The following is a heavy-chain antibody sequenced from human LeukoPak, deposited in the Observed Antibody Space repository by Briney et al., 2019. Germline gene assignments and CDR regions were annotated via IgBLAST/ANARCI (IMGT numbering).Heavy chain of an antibody. CDR1: GFSLRTSGMC. CDR2: IDWDDDR. V-gene: IGHV2-70*11. Sequence: ESGPTLVKPTQTLTLTCTFSGFSLRTSGMCVSWIRQPPGNALEWLARIDWDDDRYYNASLKTRLTISKDTSKNQVVLTMTNMDPVDTATYYCARSSRDHYYNYGMDVWGQGTTVTVSS. CDR3: ARSSRDHYYNYGMDV. J-gene: IGHJ6*02. D-gene: IGHD5-24*01.